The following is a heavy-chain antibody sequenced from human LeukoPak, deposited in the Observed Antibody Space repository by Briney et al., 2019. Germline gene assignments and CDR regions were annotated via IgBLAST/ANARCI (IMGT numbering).Heavy chain of an antibody. V-gene: IGHV1-69*05. CDR2: IIPIFGTA. J-gene: IGHJ4*02. CDR3: ARGRGVAAYYFDY. CDR1: GGTFSSYA. D-gene: IGHD2-15*01. Sequence: ASVKVSCKASGGTFSSYAISWVRQAPGQGLEWMGGIIPIFGTANYAQKLQGRVTMTTDTSTSTAYMELRSLRSDDTAVYYCARGRGVAAYYFDYWGQGTLVTVSS.